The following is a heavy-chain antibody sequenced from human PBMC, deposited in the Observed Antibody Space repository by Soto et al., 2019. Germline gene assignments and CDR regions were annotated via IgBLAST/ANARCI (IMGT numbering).Heavy chain of an antibody. CDR2: SNPSGGST. V-gene: IGHV1-46*03. CDR1: GYTFTSYY. D-gene: IGHD2-21*01. J-gene: IGHJ1*01. CDR3: ARAGCGGDCYNLQH. Sequence: QVQLVQSGAEVKKPGASVKVSCKASGYTFTSYYMHWVRQAPGQGLEWMGISNPSGGSTSYAQKCQGRVTMTRDTSTSTVYMELSSLRAEDTAVYYCARAGCGGDCYNLQHWGQGTLVTVSS.